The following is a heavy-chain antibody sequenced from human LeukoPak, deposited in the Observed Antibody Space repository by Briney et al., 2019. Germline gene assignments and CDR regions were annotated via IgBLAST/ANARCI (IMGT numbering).Heavy chain of an antibody. V-gene: IGHV3-7*01. CDR2: IKQDESEK. CDR3: ARGYCSSTSCYNPRYYYYMDV. J-gene: IGHJ6*03. Sequence: GRSLRLSCAASGFTFKSFWMTWVRQAPGKGLEWVANIKQDESEKYYVDSVKGRFTISRDNAKNSLYLQMNSLRAEDTAVYYCARGYCSSTSCYNPRYYYYMDVWGKGTTVTVSS. CDR1: GFTFKSFW. D-gene: IGHD2-2*02.